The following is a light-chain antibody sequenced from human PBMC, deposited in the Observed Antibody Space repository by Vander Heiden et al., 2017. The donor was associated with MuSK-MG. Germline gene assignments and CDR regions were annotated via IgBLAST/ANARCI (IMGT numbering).Light chain of an antibody. J-gene: IGKJ1*01. V-gene: IGKV1-8*01. Sequence: AIRMTQSPSSFSASTGDRVTITCRASQGISSYLAWYQQKPGKAPKLLIYAASTFQSGVPSRFRGTGSRTDFTLTISCLQSQDIATYYSQQDDSYPQTFGQGTKVEIK. CDR1: QGISSY. CDR2: AAS. CDR3: QQDDSYPQT.